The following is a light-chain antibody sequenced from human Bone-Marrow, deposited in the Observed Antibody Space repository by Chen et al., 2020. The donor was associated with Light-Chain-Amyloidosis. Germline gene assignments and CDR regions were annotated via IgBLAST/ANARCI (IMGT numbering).Light chain of an antibody. CDR3: QSYQGSSQGV. V-gene: IGLV6-57*01. CDR1: SGIIATNY. Sequence: NFMLTQTHSVSESPGKTVIISCTRSSGIIATNYVQWSQQRPGSSPTTVIYEDDQRPSGVPDRFSGSIDRSSNAASLTISGLKTEDEADYYCQSYQGSSQGVFGGGTKLTVL. J-gene: IGLJ3*02. CDR2: EDD.